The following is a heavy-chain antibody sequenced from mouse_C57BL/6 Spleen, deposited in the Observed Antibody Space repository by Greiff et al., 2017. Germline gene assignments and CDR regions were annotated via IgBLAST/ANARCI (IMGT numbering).Heavy chain of an antibody. Sequence: VQLQQPGAELVKPGASVKMSCKASGYTFTSYWITWVKQRPGQGLEWIGDIYPGSGSTNYNEKFKSKATLTVDTSSSTAYMQLSSLTSEDSAVYYCARQVYYDYDSFDYWGQGTTLTVSS. CDR1: GYTFTSYW. CDR2: IYPGSGST. J-gene: IGHJ2*01. D-gene: IGHD2-4*01. V-gene: IGHV1-55*01. CDR3: ARQVYYDYDSFDY.